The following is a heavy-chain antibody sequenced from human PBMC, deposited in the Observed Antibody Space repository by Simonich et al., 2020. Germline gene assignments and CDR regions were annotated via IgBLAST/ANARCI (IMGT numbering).Heavy chain of an antibody. Sequence: QVQLVESGGGVVQPGRSLRLSCAASGFTFSSYCMHWVRQAPGKGLEWVAVIWYDGSNKYYADSVKGRFTISRANSKNTLYLQMNSLRAEDTAVYYCARDRYCSGGSCYYFDYWGQGTLVTVSS. CDR2: IWYDGSNK. J-gene: IGHJ4*02. CDR1: GFTFSSYC. D-gene: IGHD2-15*01. CDR3: ARDRYCSGGSCYYFDY. V-gene: IGHV3-33*01.